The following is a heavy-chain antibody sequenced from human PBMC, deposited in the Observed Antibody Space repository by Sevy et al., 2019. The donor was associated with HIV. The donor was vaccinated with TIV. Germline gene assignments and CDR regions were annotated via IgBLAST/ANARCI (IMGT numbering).Heavy chain of an antibody. CDR3: AKDQGDYVWGTFRDY. CDR1: GFTFSIYA. CDR2: LSGSGGTT. D-gene: IGHD3-16*02. J-gene: IGHJ4*02. V-gene: IGHV3-23*01. Sequence: GGSLRLSCAASGFTFSIYAMSWVRQAPGKGLEWVSGLSGSGGTTYYADSVKGRFTISRDNSKNTLYLQMNSLRAEDMAVYYCAKDQGDYVWGTFRDYWGQGTLVTVSS.